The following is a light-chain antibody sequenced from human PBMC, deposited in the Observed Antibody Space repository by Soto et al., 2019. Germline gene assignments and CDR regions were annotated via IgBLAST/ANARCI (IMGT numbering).Light chain of an antibody. V-gene: IGLV2-14*01. J-gene: IGLJ1*01. Sequence: QSALTQPASVSGSPGQSITISCTGTSSDVGAYNYVSWYQQHPGKAPKLMIYEVTNRPSGVPNRFSGSKSGNTASLTISGLQAEDEAEYYCSSYASSSTRVFGTGTKVTVL. CDR2: EVT. CDR1: SSDVGAYNY. CDR3: SSYASSSTRV.